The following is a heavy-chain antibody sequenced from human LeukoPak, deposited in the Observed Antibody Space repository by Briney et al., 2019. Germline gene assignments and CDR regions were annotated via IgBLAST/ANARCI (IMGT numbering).Heavy chain of an antibody. Sequence: ASVKVSCKASAYTFTCYGISWVRQAPGQGLEWMGWISPYNGNTNYPQKLQGRVTMTTDTSTSTAYMELRSLRSDDTAVFYCARGLGTYPEIPLDYWGQGTLVTVSS. CDR3: ARGLGTYPEIPLDY. J-gene: IGHJ4*02. CDR1: AYTFTCYG. D-gene: IGHD3-16*02. CDR2: ISPYNGNT. V-gene: IGHV1-18*01.